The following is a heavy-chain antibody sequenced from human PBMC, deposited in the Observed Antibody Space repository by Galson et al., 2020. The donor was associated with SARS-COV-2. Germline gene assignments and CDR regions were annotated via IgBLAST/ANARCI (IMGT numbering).Heavy chain of an antibody. J-gene: IGHJ6*02. CDR1: GGSISSYY. CDR3: ASFRFYFRPYYGLDV. CDR2: IYYSGST. D-gene: IGHD1-26*01. Sequence: ETSETLSLPCTVPGGSISSYYWSWIRQPPGKGLEWIGYIYYSGSTNYNHSPKSRVTISLDTSKNQFSLRLSSVTAADTAVYYCASFRFYFRPYYGLDVWGQGTTVTVSS. V-gene: IGHV4-59*01.